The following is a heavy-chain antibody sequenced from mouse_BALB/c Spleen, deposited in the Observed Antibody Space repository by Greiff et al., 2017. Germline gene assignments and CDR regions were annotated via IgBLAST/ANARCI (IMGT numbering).Heavy chain of an antibody. CDR3: ARDSPLDYGSSYNAMDY. Sequence: VQLQVSGPGLVAPSQSLSITCTVSGFSLTGYGVNWVRQPPGKGLEWLGMIWGDGSTDYNSALKSRLSISKDNSKSQVFLKMNSLQTDDTARYYCARDSPLDYGSSYNAMDYWGQGTSVTVSS. CDR1: GFSLTGYG. J-gene: IGHJ4*01. D-gene: IGHD1-1*01. CDR2: IWGDGST. V-gene: IGHV2-6-7*01.